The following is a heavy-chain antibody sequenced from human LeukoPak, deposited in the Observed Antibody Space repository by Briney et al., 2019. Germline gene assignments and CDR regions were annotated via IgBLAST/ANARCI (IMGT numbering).Heavy chain of an antibody. J-gene: IGHJ4*02. CDR1: GFTFSSYG. D-gene: IGHD5-12*01. CDR3: ARENAVATGAFDY. CDR2: ITGSGEIS. Sequence: GGSLRLSCAASGFTFSSYGISWLRQAPGKGLEWVSHITGSGEISHYAHSVQGRFTISRDNAKNSLYLQMNSLRAEDTAVYYCARENAVATGAFDYWGRGTLVTVSS. V-gene: IGHV3-48*01.